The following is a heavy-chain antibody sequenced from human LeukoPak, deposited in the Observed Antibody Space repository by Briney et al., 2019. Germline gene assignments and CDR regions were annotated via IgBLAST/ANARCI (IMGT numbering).Heavy chain of an antibody. Sequence: ASVKVSCKASGGTFSSYAISWVRQAPGQGLEWMGGIIPIFGTANYAQKFQGRVTITADESTSTTYMELSSLGSEDTAVYYCARGVPYSGSHGLFDYWGQGTLVTVSS. CDR1: GGTFSSYA. V-gene: IGHV1-69*13. D-gene: IGHD1-26*01. CDR2: IIPIFGTA. CDR3: ARGVPYSGSHGLFDY. J-gene: IGHJ4*02.